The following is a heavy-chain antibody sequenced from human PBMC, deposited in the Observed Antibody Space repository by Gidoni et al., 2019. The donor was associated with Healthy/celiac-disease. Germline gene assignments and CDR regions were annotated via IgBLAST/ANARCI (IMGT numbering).Heavy chain of an antibody. J-gene: IGHJ4*02. CDR1: GGSISSSSHY. V-gene: IGHV4-39*07. Sequence: QLQLQESGPGLVKPSETLSLTCPVSGGSISSSSHYWGWIRQPPGKGLEWIGSIYYTGSTFYNPSLKSRVTISVDTSKNQFSLKLSSVTAADTAVYYCARSAYYYDGSGYLYYFDYWGQGTLVTVSS. D-gene: IGHD3-22*01. CDR3: ARSAYYYDGSGYLYYFDY. CDR2: IYYTGST.